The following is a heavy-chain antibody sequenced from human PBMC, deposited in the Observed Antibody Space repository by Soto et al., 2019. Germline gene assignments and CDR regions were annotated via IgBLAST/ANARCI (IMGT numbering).Heavy chain of an antibody. CDR2: IHPGDSDT. J-gene: IGHJ5*02. D-gene: IGHD6-13*01. CDR1: GYSFTNYL. Sequence: GESLKISCHGSGYSFTNYLVGWVRQIPGRGLEWMGIIHPGDSDTRYSPFFQGQVTISADKSISTAYLQWSSLKASDTAMYYCARHNRYSSTWFEGWFDPWGQGTLVTVSS. V-gene: IGHV5-51*01. CDR3: ARHNRYSSTWFEGWFDP.